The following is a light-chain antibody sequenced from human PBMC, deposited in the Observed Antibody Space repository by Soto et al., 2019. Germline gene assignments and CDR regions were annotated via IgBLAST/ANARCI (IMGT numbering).Light chain of an antibody. CDR3: QQYGSSPPWT. V-gene: IGKV3-20*01. CDR1: QSVSSSY. Sequence: EIVLTQSPGTLSLSPGERATLSCSASQSVSSSYLAWYQQKPGQAPRLLIYGASSRATGIPDRFSGSGSGTDFTLTMSRLEPEDFAVYYCQQYGSSPPWTFGQGTKVEIK. J-gene: IGKJ1*01. CDR2: GAS.